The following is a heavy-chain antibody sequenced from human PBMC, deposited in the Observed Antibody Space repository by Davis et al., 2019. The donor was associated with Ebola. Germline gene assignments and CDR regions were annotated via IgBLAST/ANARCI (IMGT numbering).Heavy chain of an antibody. CDR1: GFTFSDYE. V-gene: IGHV3-23*01. CDR3: ATTQWLREFDN. CDR2: ISPSASRM. D-gene: IGHD6-19*01. Sequence: GGSLRLSCTASGFTFSDYEMNWVRQTPEKGLEWVSYISPSASRMFYADAVRGRFIISRDKSNNTLYLEMSSLRVDDTAVYYCATTQWLREFDNWGQGTLVTVSS. J-gene: IGHJ4*02.